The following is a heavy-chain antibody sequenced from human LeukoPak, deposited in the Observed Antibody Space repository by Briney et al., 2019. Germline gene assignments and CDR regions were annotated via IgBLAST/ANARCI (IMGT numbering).Heavy chain of an antibody. D-gene: IGHD1-26*01. CDR3: ASFPWDLRPT. J-gene: IGHJ4*02. V-gene: IGHV3-30*03. CDR1: GFTFSSYG. CDR2: ISYDGSHK. Sequence: GGSLRLSCAASGFTFSSYGMHWVRQAPGKGLEWVAVISYDGSHKYYADSVKGRFTISRDNSKNTLYLQMNSLRAEDTAVYYCASFPWDLRPTWGQGTLVSVAS.